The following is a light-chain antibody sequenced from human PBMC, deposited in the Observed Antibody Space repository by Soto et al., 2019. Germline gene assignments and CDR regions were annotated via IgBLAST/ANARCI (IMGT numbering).Light chain of an antibody. J-gene: IGLJ1*01. CDR2: DVS. CDR3: SSFVGGNTYV. CDR1: SSDVGGNNY. Sequence: QSALTQPRSVSGSPGQSVTISCTGTSSDVGGNNYVSWYQQHPGKAPKVMIYDVSQRPSGVPDRFSGSKSGNTASLTISGLQADDEADYYCSSFVGGNTYVFGTGTKLTVL. V-gene: IGLV2-11*01.